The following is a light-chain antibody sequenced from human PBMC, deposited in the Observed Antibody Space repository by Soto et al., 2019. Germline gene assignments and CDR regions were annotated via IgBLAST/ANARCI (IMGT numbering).Light chain of an antibody. V-gene: IGKV1-17*01. Sequence: DIQMTQSPSSLSASVGDRVTITCRASQGIRNNLAWYQQKPGKATQRLIYAASNLESGVPSRFSGSGSATEFTLTISSLQHEDFATYYCIQHNTYPRTFGQGTKVEIK. J-gene: IGKJ1*01. CDR3: IQHNTYPRT. CDR2: AAS. CDR1: QGIRNN.